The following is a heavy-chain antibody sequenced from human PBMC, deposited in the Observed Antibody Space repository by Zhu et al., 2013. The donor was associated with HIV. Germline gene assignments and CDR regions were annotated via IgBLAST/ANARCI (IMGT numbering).Heavy chain of an antibody. CDR2: IIPIFGTA. CDR3: ARDWAADYGDYEHNWFDP. Sequence: QVQLVQSGAEVKKPGSSVKVSCKASGGTFSSYAISWVRQAPGQGLEWMGGIIPIFGTANYAQKFQGRVTITADESTSTAYMELSSLRSEDTAVYYCARDWAADYGDYEHNWFDPGAREPWSPSPQ. CDR1: GGTFSSYA. D-gene: IGHD4-17*01. J-gene: IGHJ5*02. V-gene: IGHV1-69*01.